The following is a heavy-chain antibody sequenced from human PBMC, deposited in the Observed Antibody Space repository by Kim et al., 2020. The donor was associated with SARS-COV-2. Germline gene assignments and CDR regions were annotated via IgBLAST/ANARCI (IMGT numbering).Heavy chain of an antibody. V-gene: IGHV4-31*03. CDR1: GGSISSGGYY. D-gene: IGHD3-22*01. Sequence: SETLSLTCTVSGGSISSGGYYWTWIRQHPGKGLEWIGYIYYSGSTYYNPSLKSRVTISVDMSKNEFSLRLTSVTAADTAVYYCARGHDSSGYYYDYWGQGSLVTVSS. CDR3: ARGHDSSGYYYDY. J-gene: IGHJ4*02. CDR2: IYYSGST.